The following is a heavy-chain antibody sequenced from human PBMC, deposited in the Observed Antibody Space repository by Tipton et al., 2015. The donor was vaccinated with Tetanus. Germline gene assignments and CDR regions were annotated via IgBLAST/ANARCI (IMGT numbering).Heavy chain of an antibody. D-gene: IGHD5-12*01. V-gene: IGHV3-23*01. CDR1: GFIFSNYA. CDR2: ISSNGHTT. Sequence: GSLRLSCAASGFIFSNYAMHWVRQAPGKGLEWVSGISSNGHTTYYADSVKGRFTISRDNSKNTLYLQMNSLRDEDTATYFCAKQWLRLDRGHFDYWGQGILVTVSS. J-gene: IGHJ4*02. CDR3: AKQWLRLDRGHFDY.